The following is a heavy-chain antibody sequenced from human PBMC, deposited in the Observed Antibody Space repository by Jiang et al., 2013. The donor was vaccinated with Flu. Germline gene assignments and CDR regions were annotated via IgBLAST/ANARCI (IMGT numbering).Heavy chain of an antibody. J-gene: IGHJ4*02. D-gene: IGHD5-12*01. CDR3: ARDTSGYDYNFDY. V-gene: IGHV1-18*01. Sequence: WISAYNGNTNYAQKLQGRVTMTTDTSTSTAYMELRSLRSDDTAVYYCARDTSGYDYNFDYWGQGTLVTVSS. CDR2: ISAYNGNT.